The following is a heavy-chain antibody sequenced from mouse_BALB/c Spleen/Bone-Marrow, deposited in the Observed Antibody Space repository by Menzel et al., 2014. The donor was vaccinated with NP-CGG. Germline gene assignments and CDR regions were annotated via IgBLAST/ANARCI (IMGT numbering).Heavy chain of an antibody. V-gene: IGHV5-17*02. J-gene: IGHJ2*01. CDR2: ISSGSSTI. CDR1: GFTFSSFG. Sequence: EVQLQQSGGGLVQPGGSRKLSCAASGFTFSSFGMHWVRQAPEKGLEWVAYISSGSSTIYHADTVMGRFTISRDNPKNTLFLQMTSLRSEDTAMYYCARSGSSSGYFDYWGQGTTLTVSS. D-gene: IGHD1-1*01. CDR3: ARSGSSSGYFDY.